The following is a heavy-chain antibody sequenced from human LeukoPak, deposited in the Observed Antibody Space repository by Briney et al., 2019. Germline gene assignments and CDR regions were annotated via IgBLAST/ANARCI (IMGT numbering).Heavy chain of an antibody. Sequence: SGPTLVKPTQTLTLTCTFSGFSLSTSGVGVGWIRQPPGKDLEWLALIYWDDDKRYSPSLKSRLTITKDTSKNQVVLTMTNMDPVDTATYYCAHRGPGSYLGFAFDIWGQGTMVTVSS. CDR3: AHRGPGSYLGFAFDI. V-gene: IGHV2-5*02. CDR1: GFSLSTSGVG. J-gene: IGHJ3*02. CDR2: IYWDDDK. D-gene: IGHD3-10*01.